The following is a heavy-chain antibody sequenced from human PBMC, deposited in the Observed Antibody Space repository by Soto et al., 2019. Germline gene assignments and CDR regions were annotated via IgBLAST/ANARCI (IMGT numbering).Heavy chain of an antibody. CDR2: ISAYNGNT. J-gene: IGHJ3*02. D-gene: IGHD3-22*01. Sequence: ASVKVSCKASGYTFTSYGISWVRQAPGQGLEWMGWISAYNGNTNYAQKLQGRVTMTTDTSTSTAYMELRSLRSDDTAVYYCARDRGTDDSSGYDALDIWGQGTMVTVSS. V-gene: IGHV1-18*04. CDR3: ARDRGTDDSSGYDALDI. CDR1: GYTFTSYG.